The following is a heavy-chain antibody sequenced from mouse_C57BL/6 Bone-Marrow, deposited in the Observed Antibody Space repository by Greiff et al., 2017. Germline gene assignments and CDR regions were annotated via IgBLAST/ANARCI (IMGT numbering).Heavy chain of an antibody. CDR2: ISSGGSYT. CDR1: GFTFSSYG. Sequence: DVKLQESGGDLVKPGGSLKLSCAASGFTFSSYGMSWVRQTPDKRLEWVATISSGGSYTYYPDSVKGRFTISRDNAKNTLYLQMSSLKSEDTAMYYCARHGSCAYWGQGTLVTVSA. J-gene: IGHJ3*01. V-gene: IGHV5-6*02. CDR3: ARHGSCAY.